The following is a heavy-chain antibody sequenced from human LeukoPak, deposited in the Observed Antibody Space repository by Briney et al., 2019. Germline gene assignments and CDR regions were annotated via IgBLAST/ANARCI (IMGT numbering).Heavy chain of an antibody. CDR3: ASPSPGGAAAGLFDY. CDR2: LYSGGTT. D-gene: IGHD6-13*01. Sequence: PGGSLRLSCAVSGFTVSSNFLNWVRQAPGKGLEWVSVLYSGGTTFYADSVRGRFTIPRDNSKNTLYLQMNYLRADDTAVYYCASPSPGGAAAGLFDYWGQGTLVTVSS. V-gene: IGHV3-53*05. CDR1: GFTVSSNF. J-gene: IGHJ4*02.